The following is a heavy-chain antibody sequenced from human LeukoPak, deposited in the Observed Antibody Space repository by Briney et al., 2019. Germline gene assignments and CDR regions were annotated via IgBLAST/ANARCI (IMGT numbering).Heavy chain of an antibody. Sequence: SVKVSCKASGGTFSSYAISWVRQAPGQGLEWVGRIIPILGIANYAQKFQGRVTITADKSTSTAYMELSSLRSEDTAVYYCARAPSSGWFVIDYWGQGTLVTVSS. V-gene: IGHV1-69*04. CDR1: GGTFSSYA. J-gene: IGHJ4*02. CDR2: IIPILGIA. CDR3: ARAPSSGWFVIDY. D-gene: IGHD6-19*01.